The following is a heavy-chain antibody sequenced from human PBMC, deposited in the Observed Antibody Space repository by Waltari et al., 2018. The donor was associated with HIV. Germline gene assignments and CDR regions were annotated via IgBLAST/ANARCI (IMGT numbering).Heavy chain of an antibody. J-gene: IGHJ4*02. CDR3: ARETRFDGDYVKSFDY. Sequence: QVQLVQSGAELKKPGASVKVSCKASGYSFVDYYIHWVRQAPGQGLEWMGWINPNTGTANYAQKFRGRVTMTRDTFINPVYMELSRLRSDDTAIYYCARETRFDGDYVKSFDYWGLGTLVTVSS. V-gene: IGHV1-2*02. D-gene: IGHD4-17*01. CDR2: INPNTGTA. CDR1: GYSFVDYY.